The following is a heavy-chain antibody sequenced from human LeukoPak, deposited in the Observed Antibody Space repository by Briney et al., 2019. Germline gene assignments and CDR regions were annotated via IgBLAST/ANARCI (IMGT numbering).Heavy chain of an antibody. CDR3: ARGGRSCSGGDCYGWYFDL. CDR1: GFTFSNYW. V-gene: IGHV3-7*01. Sequence: GGSLRLSCAASGFTFSNYWMTWVRQAPGKGLEWVANIRQEGSEKHYVDSVRGRFTISRDNGKNSLYLQLNSLRDEDTAVYYCARGGRSCSGGDCYGWYFDLWGRGTLVTVSS. CDR2: IRQEGSEK. J-gene: IGHJ2*01. D-gene: IGHD2-21*02.